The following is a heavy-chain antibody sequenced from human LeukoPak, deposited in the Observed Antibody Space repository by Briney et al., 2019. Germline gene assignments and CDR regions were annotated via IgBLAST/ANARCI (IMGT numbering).Heavy chain of an antibody. CDR1: GGSFSGYY. J-gene: IGHJ4*02. V-gene: IGHV4-34*01. CDR3: ARGGPKVAVAGTGFDY. CDR2: INHSGST. Sequence: SETLSLTCAVYGGSFSGYYWSWIRQPPGKGLEWIGEINHSGSTNYNPSLKSRVTISVDTSKNQFSLELSSVTAADTAVYYCARGGPKVAVAGTGFDYWGQGTLVTVSS. D-gene: IGHD6-19*01.